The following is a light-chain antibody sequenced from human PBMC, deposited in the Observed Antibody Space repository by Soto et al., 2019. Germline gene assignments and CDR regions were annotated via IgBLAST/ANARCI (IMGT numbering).Light chain of an antibody. Sequence: EIVLTQSPGTLSLSPGERATLSCRASQSVSSTYLAWYKQKPGQAPRLIIYYAYSRATDIPDRFSDSRSGTDFTLTVSSLELEAFVVYYCQQYGSPPLYTFGQGIKLEIK. J-gene: IGKJ2*01. CDR1: QSVSSTY. CDR3: QQYGSPPLYT. V-gene: IGKV3-20*01. CDR2: YAY.